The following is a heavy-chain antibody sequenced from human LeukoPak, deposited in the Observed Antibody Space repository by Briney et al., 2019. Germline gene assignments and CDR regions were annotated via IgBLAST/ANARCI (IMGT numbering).Heavy chain of an antibody. Sequence: ASVKVSCKASGYTFTSHGISWVRQAPGQGLEWMGWISTYNGNTNYAQKLQGRVSMTTDTSTSTAYMDLRSLRSEDTAVYYCARDHCSSTSCYKAGLDPWGQGTLVTVSS. CDR2: ISTYNGNT. J-gene: IGHJ5*02. CDR3: ARDHCSSTSCYKAGLDP. V-gene: IGHV1-18*01. D-gene: IGHD2-2*02. CDR1: GYTFTSHG.